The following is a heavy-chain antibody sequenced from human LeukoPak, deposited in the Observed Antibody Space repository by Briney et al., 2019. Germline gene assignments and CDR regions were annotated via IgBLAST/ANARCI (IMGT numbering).Heavy chain of an antibody. CDR3: AKLYYDYVWGSYRYYFFDE. Sequence: GGSLRLSCAASEFIVSSNYMTWVRQAPGKGLEWVSVIYSAGNTYYAESVRGRFTISRDNSKNTLYLQMNSLRAEDTAVYYCAKLYYDYVWGSYRYYFFDEWGQGTLVTVSS. J-gene: IGHJ4*02. CDR1: EFIVSSNY. D-gene: IGHD3-16*02. CDR2: IYSAGNT. V-gene: IGHV3-66*01.